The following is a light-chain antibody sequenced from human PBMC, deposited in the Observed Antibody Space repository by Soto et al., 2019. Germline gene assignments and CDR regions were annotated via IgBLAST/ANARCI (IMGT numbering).Light chain of an antibody. V-gene: IGKV3-20*01. CDR3: QQFGSSPPVT. J-gene: IGKJ5*01. Sequence: EIVLTQSPGTLSLSPGERAALSCRASQSVSSSYLAWYQQKPGQAPRLLIYGASSSATGIPDRFSGSGSETDFTLTISRLEPEDFAVYYCQQFGSSPPVTFGQGTRLE. CDR2: GAS. CDR1: QSVSSSY.